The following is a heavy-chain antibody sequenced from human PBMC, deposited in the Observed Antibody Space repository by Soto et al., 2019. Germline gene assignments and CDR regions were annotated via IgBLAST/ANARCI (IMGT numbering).Heavy chain of an antibody. D-gene: IGHD3-10*01. Sequence: EVQLVESGGGLVQPGGSLRLSCAASGFTLSHYWMHWVRQAPGKGLVWVSRSNYDGPGTTYAYSAKGRVTISRDSAQNTIFLQMKSLIADDTDVYYCAIGNPSGFDYWCQGSLVTVSS. CDR3: AIGNPSGFDY. V-gene: IGHV3-74*01. CDR1: GFTLSHYW. CDR2: SNYDGPGT. J-gene: IGHJ4*02.